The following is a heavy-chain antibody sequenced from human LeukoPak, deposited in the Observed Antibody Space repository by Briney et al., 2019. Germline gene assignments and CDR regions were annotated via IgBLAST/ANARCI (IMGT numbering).Heavy chain of an antibody. Sequence: GASVKVSCKASGYTFTSYGISWVRQAPGQGLEWMGWISAYNGNTNYAQKLQGRVTMTTDTSTSTAYMGLRSLRSDDTAVYYCAREAATPYSGSYYNWFDPWGQGTLVTVSS. J-gene: IGHJ5*02. V-gene: IGHV1-18*01. CDR3: AREAATPYSGSYYNWFDP. D-gene: IGHD1-26*01. CDR2: ISAYNGNT. CDR1: GYTFTSYG.